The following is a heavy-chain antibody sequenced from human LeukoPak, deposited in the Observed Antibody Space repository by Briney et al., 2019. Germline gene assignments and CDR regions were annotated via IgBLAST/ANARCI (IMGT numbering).Heavy chain of an antibody. V-gene: IGHV1-46*01. CDR3: ARDLDIVVVPAARGFDY. D-gene: IGHD2-2*03. J-gene: IGHJ4*02. CDR2: INPSGGST. CDR1: GYTFTSYY. Sequence: GASVKVSCKASGYTFTSYYMHWVRQAPGQGLEWMGIINPSGGSTSYAQKFQGRATMTRDTSTSTVYMELSSLRSEDTAVYYCARDLDIVVVPAARGFDYWGQGILVTVSS.